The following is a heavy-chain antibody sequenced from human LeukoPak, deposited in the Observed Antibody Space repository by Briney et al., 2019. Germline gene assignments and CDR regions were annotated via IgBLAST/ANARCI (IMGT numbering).Heavy chain of an antibody. CDR1: GGSISSSSYY. V-gene: IGHV4-39*01. J-gene: IGHJ4*02. Sequence: SETLSLTCTVSGGSISSSSYYWGWIRQPPGKGLEWIGSIYYSGSTYYNPSLKSRVTISVDTSKNQFSLKLSSVTAADTAVYYCARNWGRHIVVVTGIEWGQGTLATVSS. CDR2: IYYSGST. D-gene: IGHD2-21*02. CDR3: ARNWGRHIVVVTGIE.